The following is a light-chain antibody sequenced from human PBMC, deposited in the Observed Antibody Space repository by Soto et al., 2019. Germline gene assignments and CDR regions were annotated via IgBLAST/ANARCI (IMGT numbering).Light chain of an antibody. CDR1: QSVSSSY. Sequence: EIVLTQSPGTLSFSPGERATLSCRASQSVSSSYLAWYQQKPGQAPRLLIYGASSRATGIPDRFSGSGSGTDFTLTISRLEPEDFAVYYCQQYGSSAITFGQGKRLEIK. CDR2: GAS. CDR3: QQYGSSAIT. V-gene: IGKV3-20*01. J-gene: IGKJ5*01.